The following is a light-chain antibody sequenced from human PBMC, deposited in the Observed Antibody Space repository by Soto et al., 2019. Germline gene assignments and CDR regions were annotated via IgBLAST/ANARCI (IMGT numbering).Light chain of an antibody. CDR2: DAS. CDR3: QQYGSTPLT. V-gene: IGKV3-20*01. Sequence: EIVLTQSPGTLSFSPGERATLSCRASQSVGNNQLAWYQQKPGQAPRFLIYDASSRATGIPDRFSGSGSGTDFTLTISRLEPEDFAVYYCQQYGSTPLTFGGGTKVEIK. J-gene: IGKJ4*01. CDR1: QSVGNNQ.